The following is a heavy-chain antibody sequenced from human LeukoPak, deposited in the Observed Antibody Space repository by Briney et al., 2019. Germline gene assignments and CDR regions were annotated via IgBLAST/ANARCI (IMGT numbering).Heavy chain of an antibody. CDR2: IYYSGST. J-gene: IGHJ6*03. D-gene: IGHD5-24*01. CDR1: GGSISSYY. CDR3: ARGATRYYYYYYMDV. V-gene: IGHV4-59*01. Sequence: SETLSLTCTVSGGSISSYYWSWIRQPPGKGLEWIGYIYYSGSTKYNPYLKSRVTISVDTSKNQFSLKLSSVTAADTAVYYCARGATRYYYYYYMDVWGKGTTVTVSS.